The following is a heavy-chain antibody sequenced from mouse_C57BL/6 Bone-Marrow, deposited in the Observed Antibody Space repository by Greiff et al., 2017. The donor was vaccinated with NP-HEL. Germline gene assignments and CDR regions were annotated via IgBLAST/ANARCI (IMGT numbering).Heavy chain of an antibody. CDR3: GRGGDDDRYVEV. CDR1: GYTFTSYG. J-gene: IGHJ1*03. V-gene: IGHV1-81*01. Sequence: QVQLKASGAELARPGASVKLSCKASGYTFTSYGISWVKQRTGQGLEWIGELYPRSGNTYYNEKFKGKATLTADKSSSTAYMELRSLTSEESAVYKCGRGGDDDRYVEVGGRGTTVTVTS. D-gene: IGHD2-12*01. CDR2: LYPRSGNT.